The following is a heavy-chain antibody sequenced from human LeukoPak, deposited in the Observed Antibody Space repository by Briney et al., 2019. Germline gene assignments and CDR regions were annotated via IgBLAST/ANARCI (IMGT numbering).Heavy chain of an antibody. J-gene: IGHJ4*02. D-gene: IGHD3-22*01. CDR2: IYSGGST. V-gene: IGHV3-53*04. CDR3: AGPADYYDSSGYYYLDY. Sequence: GGSLRLSCAASGFTVSSNYMSWVRRAPGKGLEWVSVIYSGGSTYYADSVKGRFTISRHNSKNTLYLQMNSLRAEDTAVYYCAGPADYYDSSGYYYLDYWGQGTLVTVSS. CDR1: GFTVSSNY.